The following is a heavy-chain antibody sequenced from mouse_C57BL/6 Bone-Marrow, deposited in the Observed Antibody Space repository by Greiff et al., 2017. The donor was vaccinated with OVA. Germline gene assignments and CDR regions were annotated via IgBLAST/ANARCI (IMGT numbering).Heavy chain of an antibody. CDR3: ARHPTTGVAHYFDY. V-gene: IGHV5-6*02. D-gene: IGHD1-1*01. CDR2: ISSGGSYT. J-gene: IGHJ2*01. Sequence: EVMLVESGGDLVKPGGSLKLSCAASGFTFSSYGMSWVRQTPDKRLEWVATISSGGSYTYYQDSVKGRFTISRDKAKNTLDLQMSSLKSEDTAMYYCARHPTTGVAHYFDYWGQGTTLTVSS. CDR1: GFTFSSYG.